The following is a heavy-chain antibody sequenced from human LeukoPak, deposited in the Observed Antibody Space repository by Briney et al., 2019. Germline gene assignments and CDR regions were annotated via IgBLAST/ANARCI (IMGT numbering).Heavy chain of an antibody. V-gene: IGHV4-61*01. CDR3: ARVPGGGTAAN. CDR2: IHYSGST. CDR1: GXSVSSGSHY. Sequence: KPSETLSLTCTVSGXSVSSGSHYWSWIRQPPGKGLDWIGYIHYSGSTNYSPSLKSRVTISVDTSKNQFSLKLSSVTAADTAVYYCARVPGGGTAANWGQGTMVTVSS. D-gene: IGHD1-7*01. J-gene: IGHJ3*01.